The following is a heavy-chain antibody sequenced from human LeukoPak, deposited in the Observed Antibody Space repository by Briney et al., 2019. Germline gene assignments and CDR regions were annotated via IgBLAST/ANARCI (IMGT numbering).Heavy chain of an antibody. Sequence: SETLCLTCAVYGGSFSGYYWSWIRQPPGKGLEWIGEIKHSGSTNYNPSLKSRVTISVDTSKNQFSLKLSSVTAADTAVYYCAVPYYDILTGYSQAYGYWGQGTLVTVSS. CDR1: GGSFSGYY. V-gene: IGHV4-34*01. CDR3: AVPYYDILTGYSQAYGY. J-gene: IGHJ4*02. D-gene: IGHD3-9*01. CDR2: IKHSGST.